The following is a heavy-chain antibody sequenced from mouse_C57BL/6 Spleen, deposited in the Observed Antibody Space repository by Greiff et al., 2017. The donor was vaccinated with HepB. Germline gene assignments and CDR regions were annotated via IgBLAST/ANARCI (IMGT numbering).Heavy chain of an antibody. J-gene: IGHJ4*01. V-gene: IGHV10-3*02. CDR1: VLTSITNA. CDR3: VRDGGAMDY. Sequence: EVKLVESGGGLVQPKGHLKFSFAALVLTSITNAMHWVRQAPGRGLNWFVGIGSKRSNNAKYYADSVKESFTISRDDSQSMLYLQMKNLKTEDTAMYYCVRDGGAMDYWGQGTSVTVSS. CDR2: IGSKRSNNAK.